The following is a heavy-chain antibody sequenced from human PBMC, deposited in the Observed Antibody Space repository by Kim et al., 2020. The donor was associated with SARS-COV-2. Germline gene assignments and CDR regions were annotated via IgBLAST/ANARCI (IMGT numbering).Heavy chain of an antibody. CDR1: GFTLSNYE. D-gene: IGHD2-21*02. V-gene: IGHV3-48*03. CDR3: ARETVVTSDAFDI. CDR2: ISSTGRTK. J-gene: IGHJ3*02. Sequence: GGSLRLSCAASGFTLSNYEVNWVRQAPGKGLEWISYISSTGRTKNYADSVKGRFSMSTDNAKNSLYLQMNSLRAEDTAVYFCARETVVTSDAFDIWGQGTMVTVSS.